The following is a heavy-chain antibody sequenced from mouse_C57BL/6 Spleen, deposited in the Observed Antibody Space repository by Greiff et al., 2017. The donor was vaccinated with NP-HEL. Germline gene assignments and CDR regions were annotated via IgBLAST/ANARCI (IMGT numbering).Heavy chain of an antibody. CDR1: GYSITSGYY. CDR2: ISYDGSN. CDR3: ASDRQLRLLFAY. J-gene: IGHJ3*01. Sequence: EVQLQESGPGLVKPSQSLSLTCSVTGYSITSGYYWNWIRQFPGNKLEWMGYISYDGSNNYNPSLKNRISITRDTSKNQFFLKLNSVTTEDTATYYCASDRQLRLLFAYWGQGTLVTVSA. V-gene: IGHV3-6*01. D-gene: IGHD3-2*02.